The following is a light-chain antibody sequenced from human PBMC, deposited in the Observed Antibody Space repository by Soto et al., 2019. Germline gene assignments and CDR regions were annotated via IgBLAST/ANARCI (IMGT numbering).Light chain of an antibody. CDR1: SSNIGAGYD. J-gene: IGLJ1*01. CDR3: QSYDSSLSDYV. CDR2: DNS. V-gene: IGLV1-40*01. Sequence: QSVLTQPPSVSGAPGHRVTISCTWSSSNIGAGYDVHWYQQLPGTAPKLLIYDNSNRPSGVPDRFSGSKSGTSASLAITGLQAEAEADYYGQSYDSSLSDYVFGTGTKLTVL.